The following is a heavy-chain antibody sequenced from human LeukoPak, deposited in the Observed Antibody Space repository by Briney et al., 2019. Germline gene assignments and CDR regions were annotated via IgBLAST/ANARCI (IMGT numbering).Heavy chain of an antibody. V-gene: IGHV4-31*03. J-gene: IGHJ5*02. CDR2: IYYSGST. Sequence: SQTLSLTCTVSGGSISSGGYYWSWIRQHPGKGLEWIGYIYYSGSTYYNPSLKSRVTISVDTSKNQFSLKLSSVTAADTAVYYCAREIKYCSGTSCYGRFDPWGQGTLVTVSS. CDR1: GGSISSGGYY. D-gene: IGHD2-2*01. CDR3: AREIKYCSGTSCYGRFDP.